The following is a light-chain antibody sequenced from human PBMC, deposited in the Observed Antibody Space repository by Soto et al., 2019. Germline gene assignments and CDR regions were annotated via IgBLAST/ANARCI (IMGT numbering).Light chain of an antibody. CDR3: QQYESSRYT. CDR2: GAS. CDR1: QSVSSSY. V-gene: IGKV3-20*01. Sequence: IVLTQSPGTLSLSPGERATLSCRASQSVSSSYLAWYQQKPGQAPRLLIYGASNRTTAISDRFSGSGSGPDFTVAIGRLEPEDFAGYFCQQYESSRYTCTQGTEVDIK. J-gene: IGKJ2*01.